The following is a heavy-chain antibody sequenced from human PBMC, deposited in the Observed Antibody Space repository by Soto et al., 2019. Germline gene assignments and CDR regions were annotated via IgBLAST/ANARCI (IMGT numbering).Heavy chain of an antibody. CDR3: ASVPYGVALKAAFDI. CDR1: GGSISSGGYY. J-gene: IGHJ3*02. D-gene: IGHD4-17*01. Sequence: QVQLQESGPGLVKPSQTLSLTCTVSGGSISSGGYYWSWIRQHPGKGLEWIGYIYYSGSTYYNPSHKSRVTISVDTSKNQFSLKLSSVTAADTAVYYCASVPYGVALKAAFDIWGQGTMVTVSS. V-gene: IGHV4-31*03. CDR2: IYYSGST.